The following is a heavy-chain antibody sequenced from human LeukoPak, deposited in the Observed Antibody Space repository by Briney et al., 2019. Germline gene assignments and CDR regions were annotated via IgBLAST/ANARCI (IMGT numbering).Heavy chain of an antibody. D-gene: IGHD3-9*01. CDR1: GFTFSSYG. V-gene: IGHV3-30*03. CDR3: ARDDGLLRYFDWPPPPLYFQH. Sequence: PGGSLRLSCAASGFTFSSYGMHWVRQAPGKGLEWVAVISYDGSNKYYADSVKGRFTISRDNSKNTLYLQMNSLRAEDTAVYYCARDDGLLRYFDWPPPPLYFQHWGQGTLVTVSS. J-gene: IGHJ1*01. CDR2: ISYDGSNK.